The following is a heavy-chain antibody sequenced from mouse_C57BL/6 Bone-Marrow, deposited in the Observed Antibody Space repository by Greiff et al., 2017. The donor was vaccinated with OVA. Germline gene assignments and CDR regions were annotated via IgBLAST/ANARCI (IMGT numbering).Heavy chain of an antibody. CDR3: ARGRNYYGRSPWYFDY. V-gene: IGHV1-26*01. CDR1: GYTFTDYY. Sequence: EVQLQQSGPELVKPGASVKISCKASGYTFTDYYMNWVKQSHGKSLEWIGDLNPNNGGPSYNQKFQGKATLTVDTSSSTAYLELRSQTSEDSAVYDGARGRNYYGRSPWYFDYWGKGTTLTVSS. D-gene: IGHD1-1*01. CDR2: LNPNNGGP. J-gene: IGHJ2*01.